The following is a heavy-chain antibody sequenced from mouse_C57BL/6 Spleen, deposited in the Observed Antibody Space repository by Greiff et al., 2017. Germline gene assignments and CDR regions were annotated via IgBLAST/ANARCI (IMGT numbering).Heavy chain of an antibody. V-gene: IGHV1-82*01. CDR2: IYPGDGDT. CDR1: GYAFSSSW. Sequence: VKLQQSGPELVKPGASVKISCKASGYAFSSSWMNWVKQRPGKGLEWIGRIYPGDGDTNYNGKFKGKATLTADKSSSTAYMQLSSLTSEDSAVYFCARRDYDYDYFDYWGQGTTLTVSS. CDR3: ARRDYDYDYFDY. D-gene: IGHD2-4*01. J-gene: IGHJ2*01.